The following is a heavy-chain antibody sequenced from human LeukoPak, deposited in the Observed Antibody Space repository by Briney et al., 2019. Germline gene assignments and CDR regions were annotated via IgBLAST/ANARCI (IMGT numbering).Heavy chain of an antibody. J-gene: IGHJ4*02. Sequence: GESLKICCKGSGYRFTRYWIGCVRQIPGKGLECMGIMYPGDSDTRYNPSFQGQVTISADKSIRTAYRQWSSLKASDSAIYFCARGFGGDYYFDYWGQGTLVTVSS. CDR2: MYPGDSDT. CDR1: GYRFTRYW. CDR3: ARGFGGDYYFDY. V-gene: IGHV5-51*01. D-gene: IGHD3-10*01.